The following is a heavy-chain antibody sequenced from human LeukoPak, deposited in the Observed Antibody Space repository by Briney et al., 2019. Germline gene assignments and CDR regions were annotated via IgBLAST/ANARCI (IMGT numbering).Heavy chain of an antibody. J-gene: IGHJ3*02. CDR3: ARDFSAAFDI. Sequence: SETLSLTCSVSGGSISSTDYYWGWIRQPPGKGLEWIGSIYYTGSTFYNPSLKSRVTISADTSKNQFSLKLSSVTAADTAVHYCARDFSAAFDIWGQGTMVTVSS. CDR2: IYYTGST. CDR1: GGSISSTDYY. D-gene: IGHD2/OR15-2a*01. V-gene: IGHV4-39*07.